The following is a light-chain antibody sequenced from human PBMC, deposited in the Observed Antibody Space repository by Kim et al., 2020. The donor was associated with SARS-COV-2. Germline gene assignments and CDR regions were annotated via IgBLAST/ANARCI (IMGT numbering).Light chain of an antibody. CDR3: QQRRTWPLT. J-gene: IGKJ4*01. V-gene: IGKV3-11*01. CDR2: DAS. Sequence: PGERPTLSCRASQIIGNWLAWYQQKSGQAPRLVISDASKRATGVPARFSGSWSGTDFTLTISSLEPEDFAVYYCQQRRTWPLTFGGGTKVDIK. CDR1: QIIGNW.